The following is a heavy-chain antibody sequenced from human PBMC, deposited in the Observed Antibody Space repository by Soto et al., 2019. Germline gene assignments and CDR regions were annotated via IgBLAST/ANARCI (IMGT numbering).Heavy chain of an antibody. CDR2: ISPILGIA. J-gene: IGHJ5*02. Sequence: QVQLVQSGAEVKKPGSSVKVSCKASGGTFSSYTISWVRQAPGQGLEWMGRISPILGIANYAQEFKGRVTITADKSTSTAYMELSSLRSEDTAVYYCARVERLVEGWFDPWGQGTMVTVSS. D-gene: IGHD2-15*01. CDR1: GGTFSSYT. V-gene: IGHV1-69*02. CDR3: ARVERLVEGWFDP.